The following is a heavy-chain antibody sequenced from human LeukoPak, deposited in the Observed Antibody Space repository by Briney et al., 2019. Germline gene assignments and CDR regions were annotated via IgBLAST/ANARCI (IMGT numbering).Heavy chain of an antibody. CDR3: ARDGGIIRFGGQDV. D-gene: IGHD3-16*01. V-gene: IGHV3-7*01. J-gene: IGHJ6*02. CDR1: GFTFSSYW. Sequence: GGSLRLSCAASGFTFSSYWMSWVRQAPGKGLEWVANMNRDGSEKNYVDSIKGRFTISRDNAANTLYLQMNSLRVEDTAVYYCARDGGIIRFGGQDVWGQGTTVIVS. CDR2: MNRDGSEK.